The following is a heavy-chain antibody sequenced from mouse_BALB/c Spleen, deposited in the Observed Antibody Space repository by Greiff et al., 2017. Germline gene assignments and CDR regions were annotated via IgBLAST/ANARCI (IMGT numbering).Heavy chain of an antibody. V-gene: IGHV1-63*02. D-gene: IGHD2-1*01. CDR3: ARGGNLVKGVYFDY. J-gene: IGHJ2*01. CDR2: IYPGGGYT. CDR1: GYTFTNYW. Sequence: LVESGAELVRPGTSVKISCKASGYTFTNYWLGWVKQRPGHGLEWIGDIYPGGGYTNYNEKFKGKATLTADTSSSTAYMQLSSLTSEDSAVYFCARGGNLVKGVYFDYWGQGTTLTVSA.